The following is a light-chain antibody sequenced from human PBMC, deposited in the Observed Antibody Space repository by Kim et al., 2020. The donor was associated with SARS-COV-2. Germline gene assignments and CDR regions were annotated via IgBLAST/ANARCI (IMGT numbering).Light chain of an antibody. CDR2: YEI. Sequence: ALGGTDRPTWGGTNIVTEGVHCYQHKPRHAPVLLIYYEIGRPSGIPERFSGSNSGNTATLTISRVEAGDEAEYYCQLWDTISDHWVFGGGTQLTVL. CDR3: QLWDTISDHWV. J-gene: IGLJ3*02. V-gene: IGLV3-21*01. CDR1: NIVTEG.